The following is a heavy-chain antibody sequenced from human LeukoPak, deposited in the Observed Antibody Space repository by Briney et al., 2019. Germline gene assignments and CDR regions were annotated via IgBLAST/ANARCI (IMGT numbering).Heavy chain of an antibody. Sequence: GGSLRLSCVASGFPFSSYWMTWVRQAPGKGLEWVVNIKQDGSKKSYVDSVKGRFTISRDNAKNSLYLQMNSLRAEDTAIYYCTRVGHIDEGIDYWGQGTLVTVSS. V-gene: IGHV3-7*04. CDR3: TRVGHIDEGIDY. J-gene: IGHJ4*02. CDR1: GFPFSSYW. CDR2: IKQDGSKK. D-gene: IGHD3-9*01.